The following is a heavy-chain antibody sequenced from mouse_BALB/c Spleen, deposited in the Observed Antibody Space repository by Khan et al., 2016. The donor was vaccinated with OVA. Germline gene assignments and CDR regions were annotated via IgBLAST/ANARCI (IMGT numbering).Heavy chain of an antibody. CDR2: INTYTGEP. V-gene: IGHV9-3-1*01. J-gene: IGHJ1*01. CDR3: ASGDWWYFDD. Sequence: QIQLVQSGPELKKPGETVKISCKASGYTFTNYGMNWVKQAPGKGLKWMGRINTYTGEPTYADDFKGRFAFSLETSASTAYLQINNLKNEDTATYYCASGDWWYFDDWGAGTTVTVSS. D-gene: IGHD2-13*01. CDR1: GYTFTNYG.